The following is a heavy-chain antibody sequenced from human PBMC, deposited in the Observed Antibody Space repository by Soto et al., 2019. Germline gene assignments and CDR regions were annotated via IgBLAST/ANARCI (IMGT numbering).Heavy chain of an antibody. J-gene: IGHJ3*02. CDR3: GGVFRKAKGGDAFDI. CDR1: GYTFTSYG. D-gene: IGHD3-16*01. V-gene: IGHV1-18*01. CDR2: ITAFSGDT. Sequence: GASVKVSCKASGYTFTSYGFSWVRQAPGQGLEWMGWITAFSGDTKYAQSLPGRGTMTTDTSTSTAYMGLRSLRSTAPALFFLGGVFRKAKGGDAFDIGAQGTTVPVPS.